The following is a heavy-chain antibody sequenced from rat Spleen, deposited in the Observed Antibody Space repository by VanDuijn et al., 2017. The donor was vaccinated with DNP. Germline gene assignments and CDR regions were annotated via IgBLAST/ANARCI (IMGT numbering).Heavy chain of an antibody. CDR1: DYSITSDY. CDR3: ARWTRYFDY. CDR2: ISNSGST. D-gene: IGHD1-7*01. J-gene: IGHJ2*01. V-gene: IGHV3-1*01. Sequence: EMQLQESGPGLVKPSQSLSLTWSVTDYSITSDYWGWIRKFPGNKLEYIGHISNSGSTNYNPALKSRLSITRDTSKNHFYLHLNSVTTEDTATYYCARWTRYFDYWGQGVMVTVSS.